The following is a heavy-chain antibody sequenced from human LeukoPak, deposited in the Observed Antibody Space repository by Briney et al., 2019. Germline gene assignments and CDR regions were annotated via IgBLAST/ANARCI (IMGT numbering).Heavy chain of an antibody. CDR1: GDSIRSGGAY. Sequence: PSETLSLTCSVSGDSIRSGGAYWGWLRQSPLKGLEWIASIYYVGSPHYNPSLNSRRVTMSVDTAKNQFSLKLTSVTAADTAVYYCARIPITKRAMDVWGQGTTVTVSS. V-gene: IGHV4-39*01. D-gene: IGHD3-3*01. J-gene: IGHJ6*02. CDR3: ARIPITKRAMDV. CDR2: IYYVGSP.